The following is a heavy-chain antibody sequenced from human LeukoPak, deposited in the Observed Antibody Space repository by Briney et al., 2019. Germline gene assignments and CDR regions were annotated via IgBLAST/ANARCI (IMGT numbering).Heavy chain of an antibody. CDR2: INPNSGGT. J-gene: IGHJ6*03. CDR1: GYTFTGYY. Sequence: GASVKVSCKASGYTFTGYYMHWVRQAPGQGLEWMGWINPNSGGTNYAQKFRGRVTMTRDTSISTAYMELSRLRSDDTAVYYCARDLTGGFYYMDVWGKGTTVTVSS. CDR3: ARDLTGGFYYMDV. D-gene: IGHD7-27*01. V-gene: IGHV1-2*02.